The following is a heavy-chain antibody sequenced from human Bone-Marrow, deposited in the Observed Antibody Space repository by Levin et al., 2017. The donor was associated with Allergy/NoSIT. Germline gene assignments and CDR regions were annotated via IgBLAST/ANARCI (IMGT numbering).Heavy chain of an antibody. J-gene: IGHJ4*02. D-gene: IGHD3-9*01. CDR2: INHSGST. CDR1: GGSFSGYY. CDR3: AALTGYPY. V-gene: IGHV4-34*01. Sequence: SLTLSLTCAVYGGSFSGYYWSWIRQPPGKGLEWIGEINHSGSTNYNPSLKSRVTISVDTSKNQFSLKLSSVTAADTAVYYCAALTGYPYWGQGTLVTVSS.